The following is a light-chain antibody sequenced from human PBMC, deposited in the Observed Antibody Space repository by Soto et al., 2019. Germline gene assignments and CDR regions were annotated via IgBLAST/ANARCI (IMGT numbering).Light chain of an antibody. CDR1: ESISSW. CDR3: QQSYSTPTVT. CDR2: DVS. V-gene: IGKV1-5*01. J-gene: IGKJ5*01. Sequence: DIQMTQSPSTLSASRGDRVTITCRASESISSWLAWYQQKPGKAPKLLIYDVSSLESGVPSRFSGSGSGTDFTLTISSLQPEDFATYYCQQSYSTPTVTFGQGTRLEIK.